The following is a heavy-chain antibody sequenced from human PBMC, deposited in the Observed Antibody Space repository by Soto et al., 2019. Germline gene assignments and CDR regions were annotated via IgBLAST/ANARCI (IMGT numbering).Heavy chain of an antibody. CDR3: ARETSSSWFYNWFDP. D-gene: IGHD6-13*01. CDR2: IDPNSGGT. Sequence: ASVKVSCKASGYTFTGYYMHWVRQAPGQGLEWMGWIDPNSGGTNYAQKFQGWVTMTRDTSISTAYMELSRLRSDDTAVHYCARETSSSWFYNWFDPWGQGTLVTVSS. J-gene: IGHJ5*02. CDR1: GYTFTGYY. V-gene: IGHV1-2*04.